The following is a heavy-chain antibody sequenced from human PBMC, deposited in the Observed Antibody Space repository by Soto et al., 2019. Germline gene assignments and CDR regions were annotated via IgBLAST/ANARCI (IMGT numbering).Heavy chain of an antibody. Sequence: GASVKVSCKASGYTFSSYDINWVRQATGQGLEWMGGIIPIFGTANYAQKFQGRVTITADESTSTAYMELSSLRSEDTAVYYCARGYGSGSYLNWFDPWGQGTLVTVSS. CDR3: ARGYGSGSYLNWFDP. J-gene: IGHJ5*02. V-gene: IGHV1-69*13. CDR2: IIPIFGTA. CDR1: GYTFSSYD. D-gene: IGHD3-10*01.